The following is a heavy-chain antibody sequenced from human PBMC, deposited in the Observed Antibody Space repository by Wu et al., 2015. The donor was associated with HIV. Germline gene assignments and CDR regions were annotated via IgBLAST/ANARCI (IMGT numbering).Heavy chain of an antibody. CDR1: GGTFSSYA. V-gene: IGHV1-69*13. J-gene: IGHJ6*01. Sequence: QVQLVQSGAEVKKPGSSVKVSCKASGGTFSSYAISWVRQAPGQGLEWMGRIIPIFGTANYAQKFQGRVTITADESTSTAYMELSSLRSEDTAVYYCARDLGCSGGSCYSYYGMDVWGPRDHGSPSPQ. CDR2: IIPIFGTA. D-gene: IGHD2-15*01. CDR3: ARDLGCSGGSCYSYYGMDV.